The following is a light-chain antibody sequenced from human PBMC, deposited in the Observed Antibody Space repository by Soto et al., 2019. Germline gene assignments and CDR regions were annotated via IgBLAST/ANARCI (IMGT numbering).Light chain of an antibody. CDR1: SNEVGSYNL. Sequence: QSVLAQPASVSGSPGQAITLSCTGTSNEVGSYNLVSWYQQHPGKAPKLMIYEGSKRPSGVSNRFSGSKSGNTASLTISGLQAEDEADYYCCSYAGSSTFVFGTGTKVTVL. CDR3: CSYAGSSTFV. V-gene: IGLV2-23*03. CDR2: EGS. J-gene: IGLJ1*01.